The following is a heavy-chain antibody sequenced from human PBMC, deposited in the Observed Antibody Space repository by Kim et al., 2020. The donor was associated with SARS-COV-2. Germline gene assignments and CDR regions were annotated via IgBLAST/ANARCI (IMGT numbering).Heavy chain of an antibody. CDR3: ARGXSFFGXVRNVDY. CDR1: GGSISSGGYY. D-gene: IGHD3-3*01. Sequence: SETLSLTCTVSGGSISSGGYYWSWIRQHPGXXXEWIXYIYYSGSTYYNPSLKSRHHISXDTSKXPLSLRRSSGPYADTDVYYCARGXSFFGXVRNVDYWGXGPLXXVS. V-gene: IGHV4-31*03. J-gene: IGHJ4*02. CDR2: IYYSGST.